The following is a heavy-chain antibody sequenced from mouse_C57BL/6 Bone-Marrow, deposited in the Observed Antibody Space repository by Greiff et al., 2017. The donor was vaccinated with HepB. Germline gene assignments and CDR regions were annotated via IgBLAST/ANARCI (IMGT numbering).Heavy chain of an antibody. Sequence: QVQLQQPGAELVKPGASVKMSCKASGYTFTSYWITWVKPRPGQGLEWIGDIYPGSGSTNYNEKFKSKATLTVDTSSSTAYMQLSSLTSEDSAVYYCAIRYYGSSWYFDVWGTGTTVTVSS. V-gene: IGHV1-55*01. CDR2: IYPGSGST. CDR1: GYTFTSYW. D-gene: IGHD1-1*01. J-gene: IGHJ1*03. CDR3: AIRYYGSSWYFDV.